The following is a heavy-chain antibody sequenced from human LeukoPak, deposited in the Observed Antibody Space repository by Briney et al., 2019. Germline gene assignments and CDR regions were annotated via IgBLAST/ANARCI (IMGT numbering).Heavy chain of an antibody. CDR2: ISWNSGSI. D-gene: IGHD2-15*01. CDR1: GFTFDDYA. CDR3: AKAVCSGGSCSLIDY. J-gene: IGHJ4*02. V-gene: IGHV3-9*01. Sequence: GGSLRLSCAASGFTFDDYAMHWVRQAPGKGLEWVSGISWNSGSIGYADSVKGRFTIARDNAKNSLYLQMNRLRAEDTALYYCAKAVCSGGSCSLIDYWGQGTLVTVSS.